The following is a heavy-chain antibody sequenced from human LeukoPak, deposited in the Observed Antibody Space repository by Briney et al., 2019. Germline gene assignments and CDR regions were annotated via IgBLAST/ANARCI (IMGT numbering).Heavy chain of an antibody. D-gene: IGHD3-16*01. V-gene: IGHV1-2*04. CDR2: INPNSGGT. J-gene: IGHJ5*02. CDR1: GYTFTGYY. CDR3: AREFAIDWFDP. Sequence: ASVKVSCKASGYTFTGYYMHWVRQAPGQGLEWMEWINPNSGGTNYAQKFQGWATMTRDTSISTAYMELSRLRSDDTAVYYCAREFAIDWFDPWGQGTLVTVSS.